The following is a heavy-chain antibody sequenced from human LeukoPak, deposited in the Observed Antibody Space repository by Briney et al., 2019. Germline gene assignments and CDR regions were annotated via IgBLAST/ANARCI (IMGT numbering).Heavy chain of an antibody. CDR2: ISGSGGST. CDR3: AHCPYYDFWSGYSLYYYYDTDV. CDR1: GFTFSSYA. V-gene: IGHV3-23*01. Sequence: GGSLRLSCAASGFTFSSYAMSWVRQAPGKGLEWVSAISGSGGSTYYADSVKGRFTISRDNSKNTLYLQMNSLRAEDTAVYYCAHCPYYDFWSGYSLYYYYDTDVWGQGTTVTVSS. J-gene: IGHJ6*02. D-gene: IGHD3-3*01.